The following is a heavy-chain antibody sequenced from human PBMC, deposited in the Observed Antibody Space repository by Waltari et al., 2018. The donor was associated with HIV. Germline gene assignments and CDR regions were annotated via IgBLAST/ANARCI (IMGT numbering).Heavy chain of an antibody. CDR3: ARGIPAGRYETLTGQDY. Sequence: QVQLVQSGAEVKTPGASVKVSFKASGYTVTSYDLYWGPQATGTGLEWMGWMNPNSGNTGYAQKFQGRVTMTRNASITTAYMELSSLRSEDTAVYFCARGIPAGRYETLTGQDYWGQGTLVTVSS. CDR1: GYTVTSYD. J-gene: IGHJ4*02. V-gene: IGHV1-8*01. D-gene: IGHD3-9*01. CDR2: MNPNSGNT.